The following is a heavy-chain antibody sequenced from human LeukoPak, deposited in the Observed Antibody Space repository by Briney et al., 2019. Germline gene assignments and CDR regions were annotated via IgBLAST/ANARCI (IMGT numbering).Heavy chain of an antibody. J-gene: IGHJ4*02. D-gene: IGHD3-9*01. V-gene: IGHV4-39*01. Sequence: SETLSLTCTVSGGSISSSAYYWGWIRQPPGKGLEWIGNIYYSGNSYYNPSLKSRVTISVDTPKNQFSLMLSSVTAADTAVYYCARQSRLLTGYFGYWGQGTLVSVSS. CDR1: GGSISSSAYY. CDR2: IYYSGNS. CDR3: ARQSRLLTGYFGY.